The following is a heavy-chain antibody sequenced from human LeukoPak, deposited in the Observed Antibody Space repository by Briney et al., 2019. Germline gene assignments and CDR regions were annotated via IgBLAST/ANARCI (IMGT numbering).Heavy chain of an antibody. CDR3: ARDPAREYGMDV. CDR2: IYTSGST. Sequence: PSETLSLTCTVSGGSNSSYYWSWIRQPAGNGLERIGRIYTSGSTNYNPSLKSRVTMSVDTSKNQFSLKLSSVTAADTAVYYCARDPAREYGMDVWGQGTTVTVSS. J-gene: IGHJ6*02. CDR1: GGSNSSYY. V-gene: IGHV4-4*07.